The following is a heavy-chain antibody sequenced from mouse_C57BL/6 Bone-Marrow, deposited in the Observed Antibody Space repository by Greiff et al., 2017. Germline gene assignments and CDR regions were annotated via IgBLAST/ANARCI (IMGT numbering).Heavy chain of an antibody. Sequence: EVKLVESGRGLVQPGESLKLSCESNEYEFPSPDMSWVRQTPGKRLELVAAINSDGGSTYYPGTMERRFIISRDNTKRTLYLQMSSLRSEDTAVYYCARESTGYRFAYWGQGTLVTVSA. J-gene: IGHJ3*01. V-gene: IGHV5-2*01. CDR2: INSDGGST. CDR3: ARESTGYRFAY. D-gene: IGHD3-2*02. CDR1: EYEFPSPD.